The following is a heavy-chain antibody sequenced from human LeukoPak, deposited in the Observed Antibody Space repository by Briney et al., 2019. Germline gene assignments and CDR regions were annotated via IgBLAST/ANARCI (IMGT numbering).Heavy chain of an antibody. J-gene: IGHJ6*02. D-gene: IGHD3-10*01. CDR1: GGPFSGYY. CDR3: ARGGDYYGSVYGMDV. Sequence: SDTLSLTYAVYGGPFSGYYWRWIRQPPGKALEWMGDITHSGSTNYNPSLKTRVTISVDPSKNQSSLKLSSVTAADPPVYYCARGGDYYGSVYGMDVWGQGTTVTVSS. CDR2: ITHSGST. V-gene: IGHV4-34*01.